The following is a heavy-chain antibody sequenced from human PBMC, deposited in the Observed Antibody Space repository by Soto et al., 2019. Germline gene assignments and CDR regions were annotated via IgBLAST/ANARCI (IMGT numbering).Heavy chain of an antibody. CDR3: ARYAPPRYNYYYMDV. D-gene: IGHD5-12*01. CDR1: GFTFSDYY. J-gene: IGHJ6*03. CDR2: ISSSGSTI. Sequence: GGSLRLSCAASGFTFSDYYMSWIRQAPGKGLEWVSYISSSGSTIYYADSVKGRFTISRDNAKNSLYLQMNSLRAEDTAVYYCARYAPPRYNYYYMDVWGKGTTVTVSS. V-gene: IGHV3-11*01.